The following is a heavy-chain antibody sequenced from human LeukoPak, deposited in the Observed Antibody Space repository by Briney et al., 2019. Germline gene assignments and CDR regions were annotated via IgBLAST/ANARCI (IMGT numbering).Heavy chain of an antibody. D-gene: IGHD3-9*01. Sequence: PPGGSLRLSCAASGFTFSSYAMHWVRQAPGKGLEWVAVISYDGSNKYYADSVKGRFTISRDNSKNTLYLQMNSLRAEDTAVYYCARFPVLRYFDWSEVVYYGMDVWGQGTTVTVSS. CDR2: ISYDGSNK. V-gene: IGHV3-30-3*01. CDR3: ARFPVLRYFDWSEVVYYGMDV. CDR1: GFTFSSYA. J-gene: IGHJ6*02.